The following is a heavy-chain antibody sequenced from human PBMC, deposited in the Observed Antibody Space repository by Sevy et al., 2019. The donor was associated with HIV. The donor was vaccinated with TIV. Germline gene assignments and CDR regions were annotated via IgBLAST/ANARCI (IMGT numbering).Heavy chain of an antibody. Sequence: GGSLRLSCAASGFTFSSYGMHWVRQAPGKGLEWVAVISYDGSNKYYADSVKGRFTSSRDNSKNTLYLRMNSLRTEDTAVYYCAKGQRQIMTTVTTMDYWGQGTLVTVSS. V-gene: IGHV3-30*18. J-gene: IGHJ4*02. CDR2: ISYDGSNK. CDR1: GFTFSSYG. CDR3: AKGQRQIMTTVTTMDY. D-gene: IGHD4-17*01.